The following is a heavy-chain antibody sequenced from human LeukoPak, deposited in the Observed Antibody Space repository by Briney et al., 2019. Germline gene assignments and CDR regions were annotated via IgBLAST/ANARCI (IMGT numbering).Heavy chain of an antibody. CDR1: GFTFSSYA. CDR3: VARPAAMRRFDP. Sequence: PGGSLRLSCAASGFTFSSYAMSWVRQAPGKGLEWVSAISGSGGSTYYAGSVKGRFTISRDNSKNTLYLQMNSLRAGDTAVYYCVARPAAMRRFDPWGQGTLVTVSS. V-gene: IGHV3-23*01. J-gene: IGHJ5*02. D-gene: IGHD2-2*01. CDR2: ISGSGGST.